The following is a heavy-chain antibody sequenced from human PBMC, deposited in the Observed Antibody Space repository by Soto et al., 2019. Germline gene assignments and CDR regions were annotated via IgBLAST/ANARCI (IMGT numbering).Heavy chain of an antibody. CDR1: GGSISSDGYY. J-gene: IGHJ4*02. Sequence: SETLSLTCTVSGGSISSDGYYWTWIRQHPGKGLEWIGYIYYSGSTYYNPSLKSRITISVDTSKNQFSLKLSSVTAADTAVYYCASQHYYDSSGYYVAYWGQGTLVTVSS. V-gene: IGHV4-31*03. CDR2: IYYSGST. D-gene: IGHD3-22*01. CDR3: ASQHYYDSSGYYVAY.